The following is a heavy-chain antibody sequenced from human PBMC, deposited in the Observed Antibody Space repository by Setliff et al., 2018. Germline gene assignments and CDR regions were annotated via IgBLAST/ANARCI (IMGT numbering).Heavy chain of an antibody. Sequence: GASVKVSCKASGYILNSYGVSWVRQAPGQGLEWMGWISSYNNDVTNYLQRFQGRVTMTTDTSTSAAYMELRSLRSDDTAVYYCAISSLSICSGGTCPNAFDVWGQGTMVTV. D-gene: IGHD2-15*01. V-gene: IGHV1-18*01. CDR2: ISSYNNDVT. CDR3: AISSLSICSGGTCPNAFDV. J-gene: IGHJ3*01. CDR1: GYILNSYG.